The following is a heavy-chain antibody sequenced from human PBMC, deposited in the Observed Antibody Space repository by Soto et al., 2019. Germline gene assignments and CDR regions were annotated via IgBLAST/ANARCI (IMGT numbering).Heavy chain of an antibody. J-gene: IGHJ6*02. CDR3: ARDLWSSSWWPHYYYYYGMDV. CDR2: ISDTGAST. Sequence: HPGGSLRLSCAASGFTFKESAMNWVRQAPGKGLEWVASISDTGASTWYAESVRGRLSISRDNSKNTLYLQMNSLRGEDTAVYYCARDLWSSSWWPHYYYYYGMDVWGQGTTVTVSS. D-gene: IGHD6-13*01. CDR1: GFTFKESA. V-gene: IGHV3-23*01.